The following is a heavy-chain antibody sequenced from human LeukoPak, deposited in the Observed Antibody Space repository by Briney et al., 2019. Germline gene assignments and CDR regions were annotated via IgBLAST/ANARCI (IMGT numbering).Heavy chain of an antibody. J-gene: IGHJ4*02. D-gene: IGHD6-19*01. CDR2: IYYSGST. CDR1: GGSISRYY. V-gene: IGHV4-59*08. Sequence: SETLSLTCTVSGGSISRYYWSWIRQPPGKGLGWIGYIYYSGSTNYNPSLKSRVTISVDTSKNQFSLRLSSVTAADTAVYYCASNKGQWLFSDWGQGTLVTVSS. CDR3: ASNKGQWLFSD.